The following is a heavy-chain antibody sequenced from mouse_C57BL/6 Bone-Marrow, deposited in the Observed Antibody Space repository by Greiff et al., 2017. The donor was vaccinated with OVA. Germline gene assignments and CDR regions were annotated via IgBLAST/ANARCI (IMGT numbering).Heavy chain of an antibody. J-gene: IGHJ2*01. D-gene: IGHD3-1*01. V-gene: IGHV5-12*01. CDR3: ARRGLGTGFDY. CDR2: ICNGGGST. CDR1: GLTFSDYY. Sequence: VQRVESGGGLVQPGGSLKLSCAASGLTFSDYYMYWVRQTPEKRLEWVAYICNGGGSTYYPDTVKGRFTISRDNAKNTLYLPMSRLMSEDTAMYYCARRGLGTGFDYWGQGTTLTVSS.